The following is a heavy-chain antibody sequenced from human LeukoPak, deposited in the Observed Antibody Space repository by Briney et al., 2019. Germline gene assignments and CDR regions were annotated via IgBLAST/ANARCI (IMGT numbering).Heavy chain of an antibody. Sequence: SETLSLTCAVYGGSFCGYYWSWIRQPPGKGLEWIGEINHSGSTNYNPSLKSRVTISVDTSKNQFSLKLSSVTAADTAVYYCASIAGDSSSWYRAYYFDYWGQGTLVTVSS. CDR1: GGSFCGYY. CDR2: INHSGST. V-gene: IGHV4-34*01. D-gene: IGHD6-13*01. CDR3: ASIAGDSSSWYRAYYFDY. J-gene: IGHJ4*02.